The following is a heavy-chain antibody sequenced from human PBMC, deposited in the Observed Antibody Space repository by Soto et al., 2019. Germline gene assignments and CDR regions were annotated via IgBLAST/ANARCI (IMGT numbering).Heavy chain of an antibody. CDR3: ARSTPHSSSWYDY. CDR2: IIPILGIA. D-gene: IGHD6-13*01. V-gene: IGHV1-69*02. Sequence: QVQLVQSGAEVKKPGSSVKVSCKASGGTFSSYTISWVRQAPGQGLEWMGRIIPILGIANYAQQFQGRVTITADKSTSTAYMELSSLRSEDTAVYYCARSTPHSSSWYDYWGQGTLVTVSS. CDR1: GGTFSSYT. J-gene: IGHJ4*02.